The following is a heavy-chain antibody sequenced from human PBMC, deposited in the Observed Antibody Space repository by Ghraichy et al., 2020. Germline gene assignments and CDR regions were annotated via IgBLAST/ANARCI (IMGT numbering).Heavy chain of an antibody. Sequence: GGSLRLSCAASGFTFNKYSMNWVRQAPGKGLEWISYITSSGDAAYYADSVKGRFTISRDNAKNSLYLQMNSLRDEDTAVYYCARDYNYHFDYWGQGTLVTVSS. V-gene: IGHV3-48*02. CDR1: GFTFNKYS. D-gene: IGHD5-24*01. CDR3: ARDYNYHFDY. J-gene: IGHJ4*02. CDR2: ITSSGDAA.